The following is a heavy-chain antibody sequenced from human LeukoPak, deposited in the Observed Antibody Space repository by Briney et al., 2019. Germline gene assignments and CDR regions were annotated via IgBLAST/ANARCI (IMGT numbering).Heavy chain of an antibody. V-gene: IGHV4-59*11. CDR3: ARTGDYSKSTGGWFDP. CDR2: IFYSGRT. CDR1: GGSISSHY. J-gene: IGHJ5*02. Sequence: SETLPLTCTVSGGSISSHYWSWVRQAPGKGLEWIGHIFYSGRTNYSPSLKSRVTISIDTSKNQFSLRLTSVTTADTAVYFCARTGDYSKSTGGWFDPWGQGTLVTVSS. D-gene: IGHD4-11*01.